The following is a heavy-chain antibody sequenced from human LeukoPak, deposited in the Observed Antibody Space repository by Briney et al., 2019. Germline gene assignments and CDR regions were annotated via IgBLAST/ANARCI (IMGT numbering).Heavy chain of an antibody. D-gene: IGHD4-11*01. Sequence: SETLSLTRAVYGGSFSGYYWSWIRQPAGKGLEWIGEINHSGSTNYNPSLKSRVTISVDTCKNQFSLKLSSVTAADTAVYYSARDMTSTPNWLDSWGQGTLVTVSS. CDR3: ARDMTSTPNWLDS. CDR2: INHSGST. J-gene: IGHJ5*01. V-gene: IGHV4-34*01. CDR1: GGSFSGYY.